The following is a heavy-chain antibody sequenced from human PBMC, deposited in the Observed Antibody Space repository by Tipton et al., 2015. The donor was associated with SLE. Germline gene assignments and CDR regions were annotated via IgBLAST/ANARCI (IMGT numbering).Heavy chain of an antibody. D-gene: IGHD2-2*01. J-gene: IGHJ4*02. CDR2: IKEDGSEK. V-gene: IGHV3-7*03. CDR3: ARDRFVVPATAYLDY. CDR1: GFTFSSYW. Sequence: SLRLSCAASGFTFSSYWMNWVRQAPGKGLEWVANIKEDGSEKYYVDSVKGRFTISRDNAKNSLYLQMNSLRAEDTAVYYCARDRFVVPATAYLDYWGQGTLVTVSS.